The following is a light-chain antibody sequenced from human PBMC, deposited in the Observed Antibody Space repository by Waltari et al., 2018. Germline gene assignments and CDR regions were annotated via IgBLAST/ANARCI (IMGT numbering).Light chain of an antibody. CDR3: QQSYSTPRT. Sequence: DIQMTQSPSSLSAYVGDRVTITCRASQSISGYLNWYPQKPGKAPKLLLYAASSLQSGVPSRFSGSGSGTDFTLTISRLQPEDFSTYYRQQSYSTPRTFGQGTKLDIK. CDR2: AAS. J-gene: IGKJ2*01. V-gene: IGKV1-39*01. CDR1: QSISGY.